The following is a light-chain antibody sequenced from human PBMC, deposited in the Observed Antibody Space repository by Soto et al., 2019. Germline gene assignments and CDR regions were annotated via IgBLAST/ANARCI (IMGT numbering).Light chain of an antibody. CDR3: SSYTTSSTRV. V-gene: IGLV2-14*01. J-gene: IGLJ1*01. Sequence: QSVLAQPASVSGSPGQSIAVSCTGSSSDVGIYNYVSWYQQHPGKVPKLIIYEVTNWPSGVSNRFSGSKSGNTASLTISGLQAEDEADYYCSSYTTSSTRVFGTGTKVTVL. CDR1: SSDVGIYNY. CDR2: EVT.